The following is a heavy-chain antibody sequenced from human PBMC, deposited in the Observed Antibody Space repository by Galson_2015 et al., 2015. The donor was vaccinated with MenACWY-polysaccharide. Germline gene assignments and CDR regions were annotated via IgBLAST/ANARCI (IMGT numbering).Heavy chain of an antibody. CDR3: ARDGHYYGSGSYGLFDP. V-gene: IGHV4-39*07. CDR1: GGSITRTSHY. D-gene: IGHD3-10*01. J-gene: IGHJ5*02. CDR2: IYDTGRT. Sequence: SETLSLTCSVSGGSITRTSHYWGWIRQSPGKGLDWIASIYDTGRTFYNPSFEGRVTISIDTSKNHFSLSLTSVTAADTAMYFCARDGHYYGSGSYGLFDPWGQGTLVVVSS.